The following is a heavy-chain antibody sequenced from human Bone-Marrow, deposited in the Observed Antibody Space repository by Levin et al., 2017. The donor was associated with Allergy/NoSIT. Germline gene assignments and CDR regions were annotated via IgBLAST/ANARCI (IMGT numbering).Heavy chain of an antibody. D-gene: IGHD3-9*01. J-gene: IGHJ5*02. CDR3: ARDHSDDMAYWFGP. V-gene: IGHV1-18*01. CDR2: ISGYNGNT. Sequence: ASVKVSCNTSGYTFFNYGVAWVRQAPGQGLEWMGWISGYNGNTIYAEKFQGRVSMTRDTSTKAFYMHLNGLTSDDTAVYYCARDHSDDMAYWFGPWGQGTLVTVSS. CDR1: GYTFFNYG.